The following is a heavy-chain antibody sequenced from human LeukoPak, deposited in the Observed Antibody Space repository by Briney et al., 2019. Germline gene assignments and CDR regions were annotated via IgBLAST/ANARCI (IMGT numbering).Heavy chain of an antibody. V-gene: IGHV1-69*05. CDR1: RGTFSNYA. J-gene: IGHJ5*02. CDR3: AREYCSGGSCYTGWFDP. Sequence: SSVTVSCKASRGTFSNYAIRWVRQAPRQGLEGMGMIIDIIGTAKYPQKSLGRVTITTDESTSTGYMELSSLRSEDTAVYYCAREYCSGGSCYTGWFDPWGEGTLASVSS. CDR2: IIDIIGTA. D-gene: IGHD2-15*01.